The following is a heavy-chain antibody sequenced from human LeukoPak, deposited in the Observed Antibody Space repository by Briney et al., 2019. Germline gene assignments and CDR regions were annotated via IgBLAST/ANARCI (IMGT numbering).Heavy chain of an antibody. V-gene: IGHV3-23*01. CDR1: GFTFSSYA. Sequence: GGSLRLSCAASGFTFSSYAMSWVRQAPGKGLEWVSAISGSGGSTYYADSVKGRFTISRDNAKNSLYLQMNSLRAEDTAVYYCARAGSIAARQGNYYYYYMDVWGKGTTVTVSS. D-gene: IGHD6-6*01. CDR3: ARAGSIAARQGNYYYYYMDV. J-gene: IGHJ6*03. CDR2: ISGSGGST.